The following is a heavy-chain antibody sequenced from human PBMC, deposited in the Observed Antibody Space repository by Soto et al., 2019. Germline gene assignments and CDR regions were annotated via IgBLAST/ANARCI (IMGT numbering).Heavy chain of an antibody. CDR1: GFSISSGGYY. V-gene: IGHV4-31*03. CDR2: IYYSGST. J-gene: IGHJ5*02. Sequence: ASETLSLTCTVSGFSISSGGYYWSWIRQHPGKGLEWIGYIYYSGSTYYNPSLKSRVTISVDTSKNQFSLKLSSVTAADTAVYYCARVSTMGVWFDPWGQGTLVTVSS. CDR3: ARVSTMGVWFDP. D-gene: IGHD3-10*01.